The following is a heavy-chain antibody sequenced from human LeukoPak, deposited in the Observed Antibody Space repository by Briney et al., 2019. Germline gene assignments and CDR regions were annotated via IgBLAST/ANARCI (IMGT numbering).Heavy chain of an antibody. J-gene: IGHJ4*02. V-gene: IGHV3-23*01. D-gene: IGHD3-3*01. Sequence: GGTLRLSCAASGFTFSGYAMDWVRQAPGKGLEWVSAISGGGGSTYYADSVKGRFTISRDNSKNTLYLQMNSLRAEDTAVYYCAREGDFWSGAAFDYWGQGTLVTVSS. CDR2: ISGGGGST. CDR1: GFTFSGYA. CDR3: AREGDFWSGAAFDY.